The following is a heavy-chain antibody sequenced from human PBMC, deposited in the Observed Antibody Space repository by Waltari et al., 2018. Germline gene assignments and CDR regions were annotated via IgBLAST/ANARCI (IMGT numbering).Heavy chain of an antibody. V-gene: IGHV3-21*01. Sequence: EVQLVESGGGLVKPGGSLRLSCAASGFTFSSYSMNWVRPAPGKGMGGVPSISSSSSYIYYGESLKGRLTISRANAKNSLYLKMNSVRAGETAVYYCARVLVVVAAPAYYMDVWGKGTTVTVSS. CDR2: ISSSSSYI. D-gene: IGHD2-15*01. CDR3: ARVLVVVAAPAYYMDV. CDR1: GFTFSSYS. J-gene: IGHJ6*03.